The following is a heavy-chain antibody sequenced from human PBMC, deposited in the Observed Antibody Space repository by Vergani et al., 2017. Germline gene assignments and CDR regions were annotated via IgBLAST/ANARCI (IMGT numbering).Heavy chain of an antibody. Sequence: EVQLLESGGGLVQPGGSLRLSCAASGLTFSSYAMSWVRQAPGKGLEWVSAISGSGGSTYYADSVKGRFTISRENSKTTLYLQMNSLRAEDTAVYYCAKAEVPAADDFDYWGQGTLVTVSS. CDR1: GLTFSSYA. V-gene: IGHV3-23*01. CDR2: ISGSGGST. D-gene: IGHD2-2*01. J-gene: IGHJ4*02. CDR3: AKAEVPAADDFDY.